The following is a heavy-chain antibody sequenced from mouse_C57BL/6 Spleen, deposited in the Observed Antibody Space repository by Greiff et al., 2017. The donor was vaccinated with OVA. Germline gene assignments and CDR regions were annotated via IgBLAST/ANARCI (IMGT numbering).Heavy chain of an antibody. CDR3: TTGSMVTFDY. Sequence: EVQLQQSGAELVRPGASVKLSCTASGFNIKDDYMHWVKQRPEQGLEWIGWIDPENGDTEYASKFQGKATITADTSSNTAYLQLSSLTSEDTAVYYCTTGSMVTFDYWGKGTTLTVSS. CDR1: GFNIKDDY. CDR2: IDPENGDT. D-gene: IGHD2-2*01. V-gene: IGHV14-4*01. J-gene: IGHJ2*01.